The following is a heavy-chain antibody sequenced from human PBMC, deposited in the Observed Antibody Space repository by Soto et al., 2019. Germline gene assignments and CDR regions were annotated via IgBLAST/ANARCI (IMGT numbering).Heavy chain of an antibody. Sequence: GASVKVSCKASGYTFTSYAMHWVRQAPGQRLEWMGWINAGNGNTKYSQKFQGRVTITRDTSASTAYMELSSLRSEDTAVYYCARSRFLEWFSTGRMDVWGQGTTVTVSS. CDR3: ARSRFLEWFSTGRMDV. J-gene: IGHJ6*02. V-gene: IGHV1-3*01. CDR2: INAGNGNT. D-gene: IGHD3-3*01. CDR1: GYTFTSYA.